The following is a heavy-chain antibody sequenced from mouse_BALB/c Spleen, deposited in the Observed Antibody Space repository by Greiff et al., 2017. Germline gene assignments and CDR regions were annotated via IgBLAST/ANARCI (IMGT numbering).Heavy chain of an antibody. J-gene: IGHJ2*01. D-gene: IGHD3-2*01. CDR2: ISSGGSYT. CDR3: ARGDSSGYVYYFDY. V-gene: IGHV5-9-4*01. CDR1: GFTFSSYA. Sequence: DVKLVESGGGLVKPGGSLKLSCAASGFTFSSYAMSWVRQSPEKRLEWVAEISSGGSYTYYPDTVTGRFTISRDNAKNTLYLEMSSLRSEDTAMYYCARGDSSGYVYYFDYWGQGTTLTVSS.